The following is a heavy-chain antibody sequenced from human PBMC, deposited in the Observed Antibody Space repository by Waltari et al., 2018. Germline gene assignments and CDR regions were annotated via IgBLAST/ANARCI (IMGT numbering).Heavy chain of an antibody. CDR1: GYTFTDYY. CDR3: ARDPGSSIFGVVIAVAFDI. D-gene: IGHD3-3*01. V-gene: IGHV1-2*02. Sequence: QVQLVQSGAEVKKPGASVKVSCKASGYTFTDYYLHWVRQAPGQGLEWMGWINPSNGGTNYEQKFQDRVTMTRDTSISTAYLELSGLRSDDTALYYCARDPGSSIFGVVIAVAFDIWGQGTMVTVSS. CDR2: INPSNGGT. J-gene: IGHJ3*02.